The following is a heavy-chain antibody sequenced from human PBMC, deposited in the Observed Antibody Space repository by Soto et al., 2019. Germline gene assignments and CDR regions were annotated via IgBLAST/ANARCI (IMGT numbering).Heavy chain of an antibody. D-gene: IGHD4-17*01. Sequence: SETLSPTCAVSGCSLSSYYWSWVRQPPGKGLEWIGYIYYSGSTNYNPSLKSRVTISVDTSKNQFSLKLSSVTAADTAVYYCARISGYGDYIYWGQGTLVTVSS. V-gene: IGHV4-59*08. CDR2: IYYSGST. CDR3: ARISGYGDYIY. J-gene: IGHJ4*02. CDR1: GCSLSSYY.